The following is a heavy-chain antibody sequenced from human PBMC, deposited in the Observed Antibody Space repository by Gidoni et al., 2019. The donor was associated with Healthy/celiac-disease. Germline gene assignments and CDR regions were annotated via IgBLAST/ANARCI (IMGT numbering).Heavy chain of an antibody. CDR1: GYTLTCYD. CDR2: MNPNSGNT. V-gene: IGHV1-8*01. J-gene: IGHJ3*02. Sequence: QVQLVQSGAEVKKPGASAKVSCKASGYTLTCYDSNWVRQATGQGLEWMGWMNPNSGNTGYAQKFQGRVTMTRNTSVSTAYMELSSLRSEDTAVYYCARGGYYDFWSGYYGLDIWGQGTMVTVSS. CDR3: ARGGYYDFWSGYYGLDI. D-gene: IGHD3-3*01.